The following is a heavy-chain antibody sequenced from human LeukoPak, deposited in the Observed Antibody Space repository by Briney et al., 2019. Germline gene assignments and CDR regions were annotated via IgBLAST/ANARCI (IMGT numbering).Heavy chain of an antibody. Sequence: GGSLRLSCAASGFTFSSYEMNWVRQAPGKGLEWVSYISSSGSTIYYADSVKGRFTISRDNAKNSLYLQMNSLRAEYTAVYYCARDPQGMDVWGKGTTVTVSS. CDR1: GFTFSSYE. CDR2: ISSSGSTI. V-gene: IGHV3-48*03. CDR3: ARDPQGMDV. J-gene: IGHJ6*04.